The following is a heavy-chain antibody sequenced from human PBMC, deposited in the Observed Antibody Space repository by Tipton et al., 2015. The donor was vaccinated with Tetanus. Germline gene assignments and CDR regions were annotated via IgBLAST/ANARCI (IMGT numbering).Heavy chain of an antibody. CDR1: GGTFSSYA. V-gene: IGHV1-69*06. CDR2: IIFNTA. J-gene: IGHJ3*02. D-gene: IGHD5-24*01. Sequence: QVQLVQSGAEVKKPGSSVKVSCRASGGTFSSYAISWVRQAPGQGLEWMGGIIFNTANYAQKFQGRVTITADKSRSTGYMELSGLRSEDTAVYYCAREAVRWLHPTGIFDIWGQGTVITVSS. CDR3: AREAVRWLHPTGIFDI.